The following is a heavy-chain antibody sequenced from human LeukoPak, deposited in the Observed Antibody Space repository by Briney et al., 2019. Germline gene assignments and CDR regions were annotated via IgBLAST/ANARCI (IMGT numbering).Heavy chain of an antibody. V-gene: IGHV4-59*01. J-gene: IGHJ5*02. D-gene: IGHD3-3*01. CDR1: GGSISSYY. CDR3: ARATYYDFWSGYYDRENWFDP. CDR2: IYYSGST. Sequence: PSETLSLTCTVSGGSISSYYWSRIRQPPGKGLEWIGYIYYSGSTNYNPSLKSRVTISVDTSKNQFSLKLSSVTAADTAVYYCARATYYDFWSGYYDRENWFDPWGQGTLVTVSS.